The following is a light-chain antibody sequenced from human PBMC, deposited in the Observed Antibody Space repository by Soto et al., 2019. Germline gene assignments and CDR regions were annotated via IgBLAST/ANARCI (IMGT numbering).Light chain of an antibody. J-gene: IGLJ2*01. V-gene: IGLV2-14*01. CDR2: EVT. CDR1: DSDIGSYNF. CDR3: CSYSSGSTLLL. Sequence: QSVLTQPASVSGSPGQSITISCTGSDSDIGSYNFVSWFQQHSGQVPKLIIYEVTNRPSGVSDRFSGSKSGRTASLTISGLQAGDEADYYCCSYSSGSTLLLFGGGTKLTVL.